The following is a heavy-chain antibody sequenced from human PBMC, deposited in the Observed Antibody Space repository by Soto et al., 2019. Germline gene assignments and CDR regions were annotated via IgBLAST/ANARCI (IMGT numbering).Heavy chain of an antibody. CDR2: IYSGGST. CDR1: GFTVSSNY. V-gene: IGHV3-53*01. J-gene: IGHJ5*02. D-gene: IGHD6-6*01. CDR3: ARQHYSPAPWSSSGWFDP. Sequence: EVQLVESGGGLIQPGGSLRLSCAASGFTVSSNYMSWVRQAPGKGLEWVSVIYSGGSTYYADSVKGRFTISRDNSKNTLYLQMNSLRDEDKAVYYCARQHYSPAPWSSSGWFDPWGQGTLVTVSS.